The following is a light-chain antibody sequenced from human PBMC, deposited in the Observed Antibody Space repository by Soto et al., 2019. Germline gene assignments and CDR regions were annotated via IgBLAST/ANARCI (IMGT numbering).Light chain of an antibody. CDR2: AAS. V-gene: IGKV1-39*01. J-gene: IGKJ4*01. Sequence: DIQMTQSPSSLSASVGARVTITCRASQSISSYLNWYQQKPGKAPKLLIYAASSLQSGVPSRFSGSGSGTDFTLTNSSLQPEDFATYYCQQSYSTLLTVGGGTKVDI. CDR3: QQSYSTLLT. CDR1: QSISSY.